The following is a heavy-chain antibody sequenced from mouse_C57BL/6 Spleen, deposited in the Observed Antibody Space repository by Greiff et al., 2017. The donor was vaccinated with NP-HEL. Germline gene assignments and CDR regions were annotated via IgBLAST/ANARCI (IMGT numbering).Heavy chain of an antibody. Sequence: QVQLQQSGPELVKPGASVKISCKASGYSFTSYYIHWVKQRPGQGLEWIGWIYPGSGNTKYNEKFKGKATLTADTSSSTAYMQLSSLTSEDSAVYYCARRLGRAYYFDYWGKGTTLTVSS. V-gene: IGHV1-66*01. CDR3: ARRLGRAYYFDY. D-gene: IGHD4-1*01. J-gene: IGHJ2*01. CDR1: GYSFTSYY. CDR2: IYPGSGNT.